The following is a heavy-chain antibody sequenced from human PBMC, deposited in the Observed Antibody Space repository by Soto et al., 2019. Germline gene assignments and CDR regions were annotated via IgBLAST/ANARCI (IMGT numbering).Heavy chain of an antibody. CDR3: ARHGGGSSGWYLHGWFDP. J-gene: IGHJ5*02. CDR2: IYYSGST. CDR1: GGSISSSSYY. D-gene: IGHD6-19*01. Sequence: QLQLQESGPGLVKPSETLSLTCTVSGGSISSSSYYWGWIRQPPGKGLEWIGRIYYSGSTYYNPSPKARVTISGDPSKNQCSPKLGSGTAADSALYSCARHGGGSSGWYLHGWFDPWGQGTLVTVSS. V-gene: IGHV4-39*01.